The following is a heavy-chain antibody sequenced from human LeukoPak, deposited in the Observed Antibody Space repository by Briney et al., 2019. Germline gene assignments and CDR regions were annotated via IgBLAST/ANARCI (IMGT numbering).Heavy chain of an antibody. Sequence: PGGSLRLSCAASGFTFSSYWMSWVRQAPGKGLEWVANIKQDGSEKYYVDSVKGRFTISRDNAKNSLYLQMNSLRAEDTAVYYCARDRWNSDYYYYMDVWGKGTTVTISS. J-gene: IGHJ6*03. D-gene: IGHD1/OR15-1a*01. CDR1: GFTFSSYW. V-gene: IGHV3-7*01. CDR2: IKQDGSEK. CDR3: ARDRWNSDYYYYMDV.